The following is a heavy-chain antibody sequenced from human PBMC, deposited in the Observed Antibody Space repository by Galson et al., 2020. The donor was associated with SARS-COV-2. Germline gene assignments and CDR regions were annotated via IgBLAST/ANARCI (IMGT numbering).Heavy chain of an antibody. V-gene: IGHV3-7*03. J-gene: IGHJ4*02. D-gene: IGHD6-19*01. CDR1: GFTFSSYW. CDR2: IKQVGSEK. CDR3: ARDGIAVAGGLDY. Sequence: GGSLRLSCAASGFTFSSYWMSWVRQAPGKGLEWVANIKQVGSEKYYVDSVKGRFTIYRDTATNSLYLQMNSLRAEDTAVCYCARDGIAVAGGLDYWGQGTLVTVSS.